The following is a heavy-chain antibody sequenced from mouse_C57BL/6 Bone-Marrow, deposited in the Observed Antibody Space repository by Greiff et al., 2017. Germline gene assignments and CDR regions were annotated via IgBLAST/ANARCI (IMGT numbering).Heavy chain of an antibody. D-gene: IGHD1-1*01. CDR3: ANKGSYYYGSSHWYFDV. CDR1: GYTFTSYG. CDR2: IYIGNGYT. J-gene: IGHJ1*03. V-gene: IGHV1-58*01. Sequence: VQLQQSGAELVRPGSSVKMSCKTSGYTFTSYGINWVKQRPGQGLEWIGYIYIGNGYTEYNEKFKGKATLTSDTSSSTAYMQLSSLTSEDSAIYFCANKGSYYYGSSHWYFDVWGTGTTVTVSS.